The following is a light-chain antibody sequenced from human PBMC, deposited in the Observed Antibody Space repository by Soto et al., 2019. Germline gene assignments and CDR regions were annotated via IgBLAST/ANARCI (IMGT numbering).Light chain of an antibody. CDR3: QQYGSSISYT. CDR1: QTVSSNY. J-gene: IGKJ2*01. CDR2: GPS. V-gene: IGKV3-20*01. Sequence: VLTQSPGTLSLSPGERATLSCRASQTVSSNYLACYQQKPGQAPRLLIYGPSSRATGIPDRFSGSGSGTDFSLSISSLESEDFSVYYCQQYGSSISYTFGQGTKLEIK.